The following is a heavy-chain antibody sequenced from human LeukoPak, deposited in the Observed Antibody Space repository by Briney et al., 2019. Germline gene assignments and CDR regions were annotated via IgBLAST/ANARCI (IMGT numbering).Heavy chain of an antibody. CDR1: GFTFSDYW. D-gene: IGHD1-14*01. Sequence: GGFLSLSCAASGFTFSDYWMHWVRRVPGKGLVWVSRINTSGSSTTYADSVKGRFTISRDNAKNTLYLQMDSLRAEDTGVYYCARSNHADDFWGQGTLVTVSS. V-gene: IGHV3-74*03. J-gene: IGHJ4*02. CDR3: ARSNHADDF. CDR2: INTSGSST.